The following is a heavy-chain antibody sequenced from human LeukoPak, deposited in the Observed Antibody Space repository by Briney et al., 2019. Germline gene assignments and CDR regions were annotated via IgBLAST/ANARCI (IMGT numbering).Heavy chain of an antibody. V-gene: IGHV3-48*03. Sequence: PGGSLRLSCAASGFTFSSYEMNWVRQAPGKGLEWVSHISSSGSTIYYADSVKGRFTISRDNAKNSLYLQMNSLRAEDTAVYYCARANDIYSGSSDYFDYWGQGTLVTVSS. CDR3: ARANDIYSGSSDYFDY. D-gene: IGHD1-26*01. CDR2: ISSSGSTI. CDR1: GFTFSSYE. J-gene: IGHJ4*02.